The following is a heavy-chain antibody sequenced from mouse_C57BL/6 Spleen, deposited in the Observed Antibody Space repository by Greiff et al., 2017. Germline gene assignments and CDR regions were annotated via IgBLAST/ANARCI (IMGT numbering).Heavy chain of an antibody. Sequence: QVQLQQSGPELVKPGASVKISCKASGYAFSSSWMNWVKQRPGKGLEWIGRIYPGDGDTNYNGKFKGKATLTAAKSSSTAYMQLRTLTSEDSAVYFCARSAQAWFAYWGQGTLVTVSA. V-gene: IGHV1-82*01. D-gene: IGHD3-2*02. CDR3: ARSAQAWFAY. CDR1: GYAFSSSW. J-gene: IGHJ3*01. CDR2: IYPGDGDT.